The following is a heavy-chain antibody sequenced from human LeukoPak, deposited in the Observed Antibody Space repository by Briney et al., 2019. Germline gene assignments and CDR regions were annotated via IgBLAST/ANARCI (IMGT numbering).Heavy chain of an antibody. Sequence: ASVKVSCKASGYTFTSYGISWVRQAPGQGLEWMGWISAYNGNTNYAQRLQGRVTMTTDTSTSTAYMELRSLTSDDTAVYYCARVPSGGPFDYWGQGTLVTVSS. CDR1: GYTFTSYG. V-gene: IGHV1-18*01. J-gene: IGHJ4*02. CDR2: ISAYNGNT. D-gene: IGHD2-15*01. CDR3: ARVPSGGPFDY.